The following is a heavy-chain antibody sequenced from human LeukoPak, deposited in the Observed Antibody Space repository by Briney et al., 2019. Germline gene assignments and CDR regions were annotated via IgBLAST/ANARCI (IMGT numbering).Heavy chain of an antibody. CDR2: ISGSGGST. CDR1: GFSLSSYA. D-gene: IGHD1-26*01. CDR3: AKEVGARVIDY. V-gene: IGHV3-23*01. J-gene: IGHJ4*02. Sequence: GGSLRLSCAASGFSLSSYAMSWVRQAPGKGLEWVSAISGSGGSTYYADSVKGRFTTSRDNSKNTLYLQMNSLRAEDTAVYYCAKEVGARVIDYWGQGTLVTVSS.